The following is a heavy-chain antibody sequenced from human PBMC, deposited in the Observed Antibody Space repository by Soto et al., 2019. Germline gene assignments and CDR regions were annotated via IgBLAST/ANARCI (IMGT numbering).Heavy chain of an antibody. Sequence: QVHLVESGGGLVKPGGSLRLSCAASGFTFSDYYMSWIRQAPGKGLEWVSYISSTSTDTNYVDSVQGRFTISRDNAKNSLYLQMNSLRAEDTAVYYCAKPLRGYSSGDYWGQGALVTVSS. CDR1: GFTFSDYY. J-gene: IGHJ4*02. CDR3: AKPLRGYSSGDY. V-gene: IGHV3-11*06. D-gene: IGHD5-18*01. CDR2: ISSTSTDT.